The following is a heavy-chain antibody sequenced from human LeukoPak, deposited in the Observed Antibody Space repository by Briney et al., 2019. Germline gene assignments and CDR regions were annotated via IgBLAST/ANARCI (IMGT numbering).Heavy chain of an antibody. CDR1: GGSFSGYY. CDR3: ARGARARYFDY. D-gene: IGHD5-12*01. CDR2: INHSGST. J-gene: IGHJ4*02. Sequence: SETLSLTCAVYGGSFSGYYWSWIRQPPGKGLEWIGEINHSGSTNYNPSLKSRVTISVDTSKNQFSLKLSSVTAADTAVYYCARGARARYFDYWGQGTLVTVSS. V-gene: IGHV4-34*01.